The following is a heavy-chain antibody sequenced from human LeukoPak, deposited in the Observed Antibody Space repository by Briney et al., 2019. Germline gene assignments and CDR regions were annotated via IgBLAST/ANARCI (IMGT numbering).Heavy chain of an antibody. CDR1: GGTFSSYA. J-gene: IGHJ3*02. Sequence: SVKVSCKASGGTFSSYAISWVRQAPGQGLEWMGGIIPIFGTANYAQKLKVRVTITTDESTSTAYMELSSLRSEDTAVYYCARSEHRAFDIWGQGTMVTVSS. CDR3: ARSEHRAFDI. CDR2: IIPIFGTA. V-gene: IGHV1-69*05.